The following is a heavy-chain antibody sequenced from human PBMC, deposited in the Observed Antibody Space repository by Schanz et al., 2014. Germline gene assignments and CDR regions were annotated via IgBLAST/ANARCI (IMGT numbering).Heavy chain of an antibody. CDR1: GFTFSNYW. D-gene: IGHD3-10*01. V-gene: IGHV3-48*04. J-gene: IGHJ3*02. CDR3: AKGRFGELSAFDI. Sequence: EVQLLESGGGLVQPGGSLRLSCVASGFTFSNYWMTWVRQAPGKGLEWISYIGSSSSRIDHADSVKGRFTISRDNAKNSLYLQMNSLRAEDTAVYYCAKGRFGELSAFDIWGQGTMVTVSS. CDR2: IGSSSSRI.